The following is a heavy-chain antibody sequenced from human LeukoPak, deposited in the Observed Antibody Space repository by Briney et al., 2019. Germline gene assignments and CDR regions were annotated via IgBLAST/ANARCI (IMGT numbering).Heavy chain of an antibody. CDR1: GFTFSSYA. CDR3: AKGESGYSSSWYDY. V-gene: IGHV3-23*01. CDR2: ISGSGGST. Sequence: PGGSLRLSCAASGFTFSSYAMSRVRQAPGKGLEWVSAISGSGGSTYYADSVKGRFTISRDNSKNTLYLQMNSLRAEDTAVYYCAKGESGYSSSWYDYWGQGTLVTVSS. D-gene: IGHD6-13*01. J-gene: IGHJ4*02.